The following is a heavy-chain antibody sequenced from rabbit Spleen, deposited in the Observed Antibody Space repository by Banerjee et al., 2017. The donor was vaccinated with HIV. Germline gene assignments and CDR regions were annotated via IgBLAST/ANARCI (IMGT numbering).Heavy chain of an antibody. D-gene: IGHD4-1*01. V-gene: IGHV1S40*01. J-gene: IGHJ6*01. CDR3: ARDLTDAIGWNFGW. Sequence: QLLEESGGDLVKPEGSLTLTCTASGFSFRSTYYVCWVRQAPGKGLEWIGCIYSGSSGSTYYASWAKGRFTISKTSSTTVDLKVTSLTAADTATYFCARDLTDAIGWNFGWWGQGTLVTVS. CDR1: GFSFRSTYY. CDR2: IYSGSSGST.